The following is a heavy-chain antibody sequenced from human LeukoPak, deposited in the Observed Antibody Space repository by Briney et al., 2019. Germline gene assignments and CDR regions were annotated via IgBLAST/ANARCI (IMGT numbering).Heavy chain of an antibody. V-gene: IGHV3-30*03. CDR3: ASLVLLWLGESELAAGHVDKDV. J-gene: IGHJ6*03. Sequence: GGSLRLSCAASGFTFSSYGMYWVRQAPGKGLEWVAVISHDGRNKYYGDSVKGRFTISRDNSKNTLYLQMNGLRPEDTAKYYCASLVLLWLGESELAAGHVDKDVWGKGTTVTVSS. D-gene: IGHD3-10*01. CDR1: GFTFSSYG. CDR2: ISHDGRNK.